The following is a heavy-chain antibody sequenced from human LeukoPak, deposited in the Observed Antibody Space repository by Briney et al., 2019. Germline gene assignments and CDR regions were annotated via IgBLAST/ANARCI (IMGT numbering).Heavy chain of an antibody. D-gene: IGHD2-2*02. CDR1: GGTFSSYS. J-gene: IGHJ6*03. CDR3: ARGDCSSTSCYNYYYYYMDV. CDR2: IIPIFGTT. Sequence: SVKVSCKASGGTFSSYSISWVRQAPGQGLEWMGGIIPIFGTTNYAQKFQGRVTITAGESTSTAYMELSSLRSEDTAVYYCARGDCSSTSCYNYYYYYMDVWGKGTTVTISS. V-gene: IGHV1-69*13.